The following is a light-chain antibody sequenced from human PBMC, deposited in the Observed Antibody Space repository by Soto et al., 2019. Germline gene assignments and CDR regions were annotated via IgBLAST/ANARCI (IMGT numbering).Light chain of an antibody. CDR1: QSVSSSY. Sequence: EIVLTQSPGTLSLSPGERATLSCGASQSVSSSYLAWYQQKPGQAPRLLIYGASSRATGIPDRFSGSGSGTDLTLTISSLEPEDFAFYFCQQRSHWPTFGQGTKVDIK. CDR3: QQRSHWPT. J-gene: IGKJ1*01. V-gene: IGKV3D-20*02. CDR2: GAS.